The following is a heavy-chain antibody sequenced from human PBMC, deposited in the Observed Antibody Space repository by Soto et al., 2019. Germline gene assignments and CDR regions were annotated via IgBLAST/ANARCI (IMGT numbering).Heavy chain of an antibody. CDR1: GFTFSSYG. CDR2: ISYDGSNK. D-gene: IGHD3-10*01. CDR3: AKGHLWLLWYGMDV. Sequence: QVQLVESGGGVVQPGRSLRLSCAASGFTFSSYGMHWVRQAPGKGLEWVAVISYDGSNKYYADSVKGRFTISRDNSKNTLYLQMNSLRAEDTAVYYCAKGHLWLLWYGMDVWGQGTTVTVSS. V-gene: IGHV3-30*18. J-gene: IGHJ6*02.